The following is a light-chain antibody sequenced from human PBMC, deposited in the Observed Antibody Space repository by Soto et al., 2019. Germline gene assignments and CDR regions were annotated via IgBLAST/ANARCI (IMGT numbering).Light chain of an antibody. CDR1: QSISSE. V-gene: IGKV3-15*01. Sequence: EIAMTQSPATLSVSPWESATLSCRASQSISSELAWYQQKPGQPPRLLIYGASTRATCVPARLTGSGSGSDFTLTISGLQSKDFAVYYCQRAHNWPLTCGQGTRLEI. CDR3: QRAHNWPLT. J-gene: IGKJ2*01. CDR2: GAS.